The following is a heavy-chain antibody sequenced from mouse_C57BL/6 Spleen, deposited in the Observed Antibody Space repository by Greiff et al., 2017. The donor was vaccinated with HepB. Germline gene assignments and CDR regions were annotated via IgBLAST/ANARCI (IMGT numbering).Heavy chain of an antibody. V-gene: IGHV1-26*01. CDR1: GYTFTDYY. Sequence: EVQLQQSGPELVKPGASVKISCKASGYTFTDYYMNWVKQSHGKSLEWIGDINPNNGGTSYNQKFKGKATLTVDKSSSTAYMELRSLTSEDSAVYYCATLYYYGSSYHYFDYWGQGTTLTVSS. CDR3: ATLYYYGSSYHYFDY. J-gene: IGHJ2*01. D-gene: IGHD1-1*01. CDR2: INPNNGGT.